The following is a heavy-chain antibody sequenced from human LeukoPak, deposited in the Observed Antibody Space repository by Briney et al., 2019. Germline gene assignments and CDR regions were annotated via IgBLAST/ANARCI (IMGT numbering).Heavy chain of an antibody. J-gene: IGHJ4*02. D-gene: IGHD1-26*01. CDR2: IIPIFGTA. CDR3: ARLKVGATYYFDY. CDR1: GGTFSSYA. Sequence: SVTVSCKASGGTFSSYAISWVRQAPGQGLEWMGGIIPIFGTANYAQKFQGRVTITADESTSTAYMELSSLRSEDTAVYYCARLKVGATYYFDYWGQGTLVTVSS. V-gene: IGHV1-69*13.